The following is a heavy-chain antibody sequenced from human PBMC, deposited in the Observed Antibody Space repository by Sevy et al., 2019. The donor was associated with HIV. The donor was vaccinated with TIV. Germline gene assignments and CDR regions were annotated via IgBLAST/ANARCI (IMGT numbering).Heavy chain of an antibody. Sequence: GGSLRLSCVASGFTFSSYWMSWVRQAPGKGLEWVANIKQDGSEKYYVDSVKGRFTISSDNAKNSLYLQMNSLRDEDTAVYYCARRNSGHDNYYYYYGIDVWGQGTTVTVSS. CDR2: IKQDGSEK. J-gene: IGHJ6*02. D-gene: IGHD5-12*01. V-gene: IGHV3-7*01. CDR3: ARRNSGHDNYYYYYGIDV. CDR1: GFTFSSYW.